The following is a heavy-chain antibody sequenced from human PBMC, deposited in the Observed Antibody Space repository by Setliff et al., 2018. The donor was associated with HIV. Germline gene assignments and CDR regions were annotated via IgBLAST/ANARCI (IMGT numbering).Heavy chain of an antibody. J-gene: IGHJ4*02. CDR1: GGSTFY. Sequence: PSETLSLTCTVFGGSTFYWSWIRQPAGKGLEWIGHIDTSGSTNYNPSLKSRVTISVDTSKSQFSLNVNSVTAVDTAVYYCATSSSWSTFDYWGQGTLVTVSS. CDR3: ATSSSWSTFDY. CDR2: IDTSGST. V-gene: IGHV4-4*07. D-gene: IGHD6-19*01.